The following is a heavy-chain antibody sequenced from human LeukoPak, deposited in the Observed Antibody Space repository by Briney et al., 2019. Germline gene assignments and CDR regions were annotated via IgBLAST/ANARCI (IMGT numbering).Heavy chain of an antibody. CDR3: ARVHGDYVGHWFDP. Sequence: SETLSLTCTVAGGSISSGGYCWSWIRQPPGKGLEWIGYIYYSGSTNYNPSLKSRVTISVDTSKNQFSLKLSSVTAADTAVYYCARVHGDYVGHWFDPWGQGTLVTVSS. CDR2: IYYSGST. CDR1: GGSISSGGYC. V-gene: IGHV4-61*08. J-gene: IGHJ5*02. D-gene: IGHD4-17*01.